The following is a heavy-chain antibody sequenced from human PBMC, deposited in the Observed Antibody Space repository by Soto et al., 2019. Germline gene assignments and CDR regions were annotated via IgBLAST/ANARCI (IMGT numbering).Heavy chain of an antibody. CDR1: GGSISSSSYY. D-gene: IGHD4-17*01. J-gene: IGHJ5*02. V-gene: IGHV4-39*02. Sequence: PSETLSLTCTVSGGSISSSSYYWGWIRQPPGKGLEWIGSIYYSGSTYYNPSLKSRVTISVDTSKNQFSLKLSSVTAADTAVYYCAREDWPTVTTNSDAVFHPSGPGPLVTVSS. CDR3: AREDWPTVTTNSDAVFHP. CDR2: IYYSGST.